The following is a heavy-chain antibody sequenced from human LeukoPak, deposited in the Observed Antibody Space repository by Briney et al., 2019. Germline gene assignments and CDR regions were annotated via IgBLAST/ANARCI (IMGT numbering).Heavy chain of an antibody. Sequence: GGSLRLSCAASGFTVSNNYMSWVRQAPGKGLEWVSYISSSSSTIYYADSVKGRFTISRDNAKNSLYLQMNSLRAEDTAVYYCARKRAAAGNYYFDYWGQGTLVTVSS. V-gene: IGHV3-48*01. CDR2: ISSSSSTI. D-gene: IGHD6-13*01. CDR1: GFTVSNNY. CDR3: ARKRAAAGNYYFDY. J-gene: IGHJ4*02.